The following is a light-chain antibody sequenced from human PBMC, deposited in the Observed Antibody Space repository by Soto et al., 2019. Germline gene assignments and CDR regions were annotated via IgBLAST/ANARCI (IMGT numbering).Light chain of an antibody. CDR2: RNN. CDR3: AAWDDSLSGV. V-gene: IGLV1-47*01. Sequence: QSVLTQPPSASGTPGQSVTISCSGSSSNLGSNYVYWYQQLPGTAPKLLIYRNNQRPSGVPDRFSGSMSGTSASLTISGLRSEDEADYYCAAWDDSLSGVFGGGTKLTVL. CDR1: SSNLGSNY. J-gene: IGLJ2*01.